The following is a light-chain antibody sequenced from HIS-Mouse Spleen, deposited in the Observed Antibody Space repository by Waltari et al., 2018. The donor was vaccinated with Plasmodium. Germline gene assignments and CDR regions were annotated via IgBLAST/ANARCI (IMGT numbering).Light chain of an antibody. J-gene: IGLJ3*02. Sequence: SSDLLPPPPASVSPAETTSITTSADDLPPKYDSCYQQKTGQAPVLVIYEDSKRPSGIPERFSGSSSGTMASLTISGAQVEDEADYYCYSTDSSGNHRVFGGGTKLTVL. CDR2: EDS. CDR3: YSTDSSGNHRV. V-gene: IGLV3-10*01. CDR1: DLPPKY.